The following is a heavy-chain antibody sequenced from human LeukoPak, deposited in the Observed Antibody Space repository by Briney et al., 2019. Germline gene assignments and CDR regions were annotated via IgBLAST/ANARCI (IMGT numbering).Heavy chain of an antibody. CDR2: IIPIFGTA. CDR1: GGTFSSYA. V-gene: IGHV1-69*05. J-gene: IGHJ4*02. Sequence: ASVKVSRKASGGTFSSYAISWVRQAPGQGLEWMGGIIPIFGTANYAQKFQGRVTITTDETTSTAYMELSSLRSEDTAVYYWASTRSYYDSSGYSYWGQGTLVTVSS. CDR3: ASTRSYYDSSGYSY. D-gene: IGHD3-22*01.